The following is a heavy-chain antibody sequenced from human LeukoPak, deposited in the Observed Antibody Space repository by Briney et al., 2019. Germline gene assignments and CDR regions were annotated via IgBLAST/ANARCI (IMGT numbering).Heavy chain of an antibody. CDR2: ISGSGGGT. Sequence: WVSAISGSGGGTYYADSVKGRFTISRDNSKNTLYLQMSSLRAEGTAVYYCAKEPSYCTNGVCYSRVFDRWGQGTLVTVSS. J-gene: IGHJ5*02. D-gene: IGHD2-8*01. CDR3: AKEPSYCTNGVCYSRVFDR. V-gene: IGHV3-23*01.